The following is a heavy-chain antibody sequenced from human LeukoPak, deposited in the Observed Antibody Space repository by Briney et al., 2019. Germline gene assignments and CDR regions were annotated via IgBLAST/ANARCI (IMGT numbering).Heavy chain of an antibody. J-gene: IGHJ4*02. CDR3: ARFAVHRRLAVAGQFGLDY. CDR1: GYTFTGYY. CDR2: INPNSGGT. D-gene: IGHD6-19*01. Sequence: GASVKVSCKSSGYTFTGYYMHWVRQAPGQGLEWMGWINPNSGGTNYAQKFQGRVTMTRHTSTSTVYMELSSLRSGDTAVYYCARFAVHRRLAVAGQFGLDYWGQGTLVTVSS. V-gene: IGHV1-2*02.